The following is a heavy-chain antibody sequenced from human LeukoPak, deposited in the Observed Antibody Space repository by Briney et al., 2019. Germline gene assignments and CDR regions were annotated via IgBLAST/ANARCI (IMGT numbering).Heavy chain of an antibody. D-gene: IGHD1-26*01. CDR2: IYYSGST. CDR1: GGSISSYY. V-gene: IGHV4-59*08. Sequence: SETLSLTCTVSGGSISSYYWSWIRQTPGKGLGWIGYIYYSGSTNYNPSLKSRVTISVDTSKNQFSLKLSSVTAADTAVYYCARRSYSGSYYYFDYWGQGTLVTVSS. J-gene: IGHJ4*02. CDR3: ARRSYSGSYYYFDY.